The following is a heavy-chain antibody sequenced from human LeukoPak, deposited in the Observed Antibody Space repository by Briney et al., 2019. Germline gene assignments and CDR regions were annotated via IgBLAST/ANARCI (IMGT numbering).Heavy chain of an antibody. V-gene: IGHV4-31*03. CDR2: IYYSGST. Sequence: SETLSLTCTVSGGSISSGGYYWSWIRQHPGKGLEWIGYIYYSGSTYYNPSLKSRATISVDTSKNQFSLKLSSVTAADTAVYYCARDRRYYYDSSGYYYVGWYFDLWGRGTLVTVSS. CDR3: ARDRRYYYDSSGYYYVGWYFDL. J-gene: IGHJ2*01. CDR1: GGSISSGGYY. D-gene: IGHD3-22*01.